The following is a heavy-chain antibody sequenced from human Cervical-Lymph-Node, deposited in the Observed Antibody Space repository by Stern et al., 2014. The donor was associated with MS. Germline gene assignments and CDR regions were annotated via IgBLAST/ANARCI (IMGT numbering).Heavy chain of an antibody. V-gene: IGHV4-59*01. Sequence: QLQLQESGPGLVKPSETLSLTCNVSGGSISSYYWSWIRQPPGKGLEWIGYIYYSGSTNYHPSLKSRVTISVDTSKNQFSLKLSSVTAADTAVYYCARDQAAHCSGGTCYLRWFDPWGQGTLVTVSS. D-gene: IGHD2-15*01. CDR2: IYYSGST. CDR3: ARDQAAHCSGGTCYLRWFDP. J-gene: IGHJ5*02. CDR1: GGSISSYY.